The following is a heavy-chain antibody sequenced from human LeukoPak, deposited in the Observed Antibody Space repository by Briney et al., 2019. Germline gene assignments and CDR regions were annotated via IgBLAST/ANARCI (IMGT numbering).Heavy chain of an antibody. D-gene: IGHD4-17*01. Sequence: HPGGSLRLSCAASGFTFSNYWMSWVRQAPGKGLEWVANIKQDRSEKYYVDSVKGRFTISRDNAKNSLYLQMNSLRAEDTAVYYCARAPDYGDYGGYAFDIWGQGTMVTVSS. V-gene: IGHV3-7*01. CDR3: ARAPDYGDYGGYAFDI. CDR1: GFTFSNYW. CDR2: IKQDRSEK. J-gene: IGHJ3*02.